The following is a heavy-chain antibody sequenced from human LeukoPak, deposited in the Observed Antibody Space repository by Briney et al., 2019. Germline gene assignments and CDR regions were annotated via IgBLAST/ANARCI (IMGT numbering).Heavy chain of an antibody. CDR3: AREQNYYGSGSFYNVLDY. CDR1: GFTFSTYG. J-gene: IGHJ4*02. V-gene: IGHV3-33*01. D-gene: IGHD3-10*01. CDR2: IWHDGSIK. Sequence: GRSLRLSCAASGFTFSTYGMHWVRQAPGKGLEWVAVIWHDGSIKYYADSVKGRFTISRDNSKNTLYLQMNSLRAEDTAVYYCAREQNYYGSGSFYNVLDYWGQGTLVTVSS.